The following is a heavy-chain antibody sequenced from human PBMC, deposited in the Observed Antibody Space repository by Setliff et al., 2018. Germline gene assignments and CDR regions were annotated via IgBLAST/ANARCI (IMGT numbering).Heavy chain of an antibody. V-gene: IGHV4-59*01. CDR2: IYYSGST. CDR1: GGSISDNY. J-gene: IGHJ3*02. Sequence: SSETLSLTCSVSGGSISDNYWSWIRQPPGKGLEWIGYIYYSGSTNYNPSLKSRVTMSIDTSKNQFSLKLSSVTAADTAVYYCTRGGTWSDAFDTWGQGTMVTVSS. CDR3: TRGGTWSDAFDT. D-gene: IGHD1-1*01.